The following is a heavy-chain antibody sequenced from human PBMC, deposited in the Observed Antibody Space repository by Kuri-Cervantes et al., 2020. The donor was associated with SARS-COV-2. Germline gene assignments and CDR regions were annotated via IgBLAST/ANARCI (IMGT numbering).Heavy chain of an antibody. CDR1: GFTFTSSA. Sequence: SVKVSCKASGFTFTSSAMQWVRQARGQRLEWIGWIVVGSGNTNYAQKFQGRVTMTRDTSTSTVYMELSSLRSEDTAVYYCARVGAVPAGMCFDYWGQGTLGHRLL. CDR3: ARVGAVPAGMCFDY. V-gene: IGHV1-58*02. D-gene: IGHD2-2*01. J-gene: IGHJ4*02. CDR2: IVVGSGNT.